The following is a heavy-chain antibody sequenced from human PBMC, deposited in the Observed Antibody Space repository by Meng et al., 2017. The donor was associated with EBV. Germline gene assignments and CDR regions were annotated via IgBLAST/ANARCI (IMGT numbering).Heavy chain of an antibody. D-gene: IGHD5-24*01. CDR1: GGSFSGYY. CDR2: INHSGST. Sequence: RLPHGGAGLLKPSETRSLTCAVHGGSFSGYYWSWIRQPPGKGLEWIGEINHSGSTNYNPSLKSRVTISVDTSKNQFSLKLSSVTAADTAVYYCARGRWLQPGSYFDYWGQGTLVTVSS. V-gene: IGHV4-34*01. J-gene: IGHJ4*02. CDR3: ARGRWLQPGSYFDY.